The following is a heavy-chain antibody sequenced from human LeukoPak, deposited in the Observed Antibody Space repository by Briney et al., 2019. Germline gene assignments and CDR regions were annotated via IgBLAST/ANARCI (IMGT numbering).Heavy chain of an antibody. CDR3: ARTRGYLDN. Sequence: PSQTLSLTCAISGDSVSIKSAAWNWIRQSPSRGLEWLGRTYYRSKWYSEYAPSVKSRITINPDTSKNQFSLDLKSVIPEDTAVYYCARTRGYLDNWGQGNLVTVSS. J-gene: IGHJ4*02. V-gene: IGHV6-1*01. CDR2: TYYRSKWYS. CDR1: GDSVSIKSAA.